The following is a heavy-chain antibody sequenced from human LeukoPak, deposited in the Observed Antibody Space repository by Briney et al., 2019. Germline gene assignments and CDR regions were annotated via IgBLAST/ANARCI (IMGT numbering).Heavy chain of an antibody. CDR1: KFTFNNYA. CDR3: ARVLATRVVVAATAFDY. CDR2: IKQDGSEK. V-gene: IGHV3-7*01. J-gene: IGHJ4*02. Sequence: PGGSLRLSCLASKFTFNNYAMTWVRQAPGKGLEWVANIKQDGSEKNYVDSVKGRFTISRDNAKNSVDLQMNSLRVEDTAVYYCARVLATRVVVAATAFDYWGQGTLVTVSS. D-gene: IGHD2-15*01.